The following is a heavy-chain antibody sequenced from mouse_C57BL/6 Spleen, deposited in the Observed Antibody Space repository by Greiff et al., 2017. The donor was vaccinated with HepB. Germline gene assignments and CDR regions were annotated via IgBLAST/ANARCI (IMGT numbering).Heavy chain of an antibody. V-gene: IGHV5-4*03. CDR3: ARGGATVVATDWYFDV. CDR1: GFTFSSYA. Sequence: EVNVVESGGGLVKPGGSLKLSCAASGFTFSSYAMSWVRQTPEKRLEWVATISDGGSYTYYPDNVKGRFTISRDNAKNNLYLQMSHLKSEDTAMYYCARGGATVVATDWYFDVWGTGTTVTVSS. D-gene: IGHD1-1*01. CDR2: ISDGGSYT. J-gene: IGHJ1*03.